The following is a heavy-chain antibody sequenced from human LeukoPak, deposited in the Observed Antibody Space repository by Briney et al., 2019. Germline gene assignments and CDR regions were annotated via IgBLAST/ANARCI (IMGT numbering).Heavy chain of an antibody. CDR1: GFTVSSNY. CDR2: IYSGGST. D-gene: IGHD3-22*01. CDR3: AREGPRYDSSGYYPYYFDY. Sequence: GGSLRLSCAASGFTVSSNYTSWVRQAPGKGLEWVSVIYSGGSTYYADSVKGRFTISRDNSKNTLYLQMNSLRAEDTAVYYCAREGPRYDSSGYYPYYFDYWGQGTLVTVSS. V-gene: IGHV3-66*02. J-gene: IGHJ4*02.